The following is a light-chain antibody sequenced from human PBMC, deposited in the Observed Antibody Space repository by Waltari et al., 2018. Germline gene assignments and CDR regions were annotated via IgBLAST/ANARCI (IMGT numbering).Light chain of an antibody. CDR3: QQYNNWYT. Sequence: EIVMTQSPATLSVSPGERATLSCRASQRVSSNLAWYQQKPGQAPRLLIYGASTRATGIPARFSGSGSGTEFTLTISSLRSEDFAVYYCQQYNNWYTFGQGTKLEIK. CDR2: GAS. V-gene: IGKV3-15*01. CDR1: QRVSSN. J-gene: IGKJ2*01.